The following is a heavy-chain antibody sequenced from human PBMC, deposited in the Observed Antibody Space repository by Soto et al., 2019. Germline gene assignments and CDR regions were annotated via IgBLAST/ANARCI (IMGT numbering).Heavy chain of an antibody. V-gene: IGHV1-69*13. CDR1: GGTFSSYA. D-gene: IGHD3-22*01. J-gene: IGHJ6*02. Sequence: GASVKVSCKASGGTFSSYAISWVRQAPGQGLEWMGGIIPIFGTANYAQKFQGRVTITADESTSTAYMELSSLRSEDTAVYYCARVSPYYYDSSGFSGPPHYGMDVWGQGTTVTVSS. CDR2: IIPIFGTA. CDR3: ARVSPYYYDSSGFSGPPHYGMDV.